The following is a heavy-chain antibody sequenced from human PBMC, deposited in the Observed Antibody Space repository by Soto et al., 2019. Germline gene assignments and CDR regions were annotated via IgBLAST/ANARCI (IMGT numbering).Heavy chain of an antibody. CDR1: GYTFTSYG. CDR3: ARDRWAYDFWSGYLGSGWFDP. D-gene: IGHD3-3*01. J-gene: IGHJ5*02. Sequence: QVQLVQSGAEVKKPGASVKVSCKASGYTFTSYGISWVRQAPGQGLEWMGWISAYNGNTNYAQKVQGRVTMTTDTSTSTVHMELRSLRSDDTAVYHCARDRWAYDFWSGYLGSGWFDPWCQGTLVTVSS. V-gene: IGHV1-18*04. CDR2: ISAYNGNT.